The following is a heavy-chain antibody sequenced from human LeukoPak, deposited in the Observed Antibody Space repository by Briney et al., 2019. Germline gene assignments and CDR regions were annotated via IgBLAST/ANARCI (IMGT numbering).Heavy chain of an antibody. J-gene: IGHJ3*02. CDR2: IYSGGST. CDR1: GFTVSSNY. Sequence: GGSLRLSCAASGFTVSSNYMSWVRQAPGKWLEWVSVIYSGGSTYYADSVKGRFTISRDNSKNTLYLQMNSLRAEDTAVYYCARGTYGDYDHDAFDIWGQGTMVTVSS. CDR3: ARGTYGDYDHDAFDI. V-gene: IGHV3-53*01. D-gene: IGHD4-17*01.